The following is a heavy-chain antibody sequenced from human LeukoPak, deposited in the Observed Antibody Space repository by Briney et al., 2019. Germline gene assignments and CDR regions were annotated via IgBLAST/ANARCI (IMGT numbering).Heavy chain of an antibody. D-gene: IGHD3-22*01. CDR3: ARRRPQENYYDSSGYYNWYFDL. CDR2: IYYSGST. J-gene: IGHJ2*01. CDR1: GGSISSSSYY. Sequence: SETLSLTCTVSGGSISSSSYYWGWIRQPPGKGLEWIGSIYYSGSTYYNPSPKSRVTISVDTSKNQFSLKLSSVTAADTAVYYCARRRPQENYYDSSGYYNWYFDLWGRGTLVTVSS. V-gene: IGHV4-39*01.